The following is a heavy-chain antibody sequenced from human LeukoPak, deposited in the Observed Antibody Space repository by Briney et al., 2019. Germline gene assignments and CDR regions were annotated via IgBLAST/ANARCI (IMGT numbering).Heavy chain of an antibody. V-gene: IGHV3-30*18. CDR3: AKDLYDYDAFDI. D-gene: IGHD4-11*01. CDR2: ISYDGSNK. Sequence: GGSLRLSCAASGFTFSSYGMHWVRQAPGKGLEWVAVISYDGSNKYYADSVKGRFTISRDNSKNTLYLQMNGLRAEDTAVYYCAKDLYDYDAFDIWGQGTMVTVSS. CDR1: GFTFSSYG. J-gene: IGHJ3*02.